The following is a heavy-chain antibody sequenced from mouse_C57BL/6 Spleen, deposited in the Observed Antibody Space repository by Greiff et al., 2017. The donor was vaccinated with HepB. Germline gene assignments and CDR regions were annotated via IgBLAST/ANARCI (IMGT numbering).Heavy chain of an antibody. V-gene: IGHV5-17*01. J-gene: IGHJ3*01. Sequence: EVQWVESGGGLVKPGGSLKLSCAASGFTFSDYGMHWVRQAPEKGLEWVAYISSGSSTIYYADTVKGRFTISRDNAKNTLFLQMTSLRSEDTAMYYCARADYDGTWFAYWGQGTLVTVSA. CDR3: ARADYDGTWFAY. CDR1: GFTFSDYG. D-gene: IGHD2-4*01. CDR2: ISSGSSTI.